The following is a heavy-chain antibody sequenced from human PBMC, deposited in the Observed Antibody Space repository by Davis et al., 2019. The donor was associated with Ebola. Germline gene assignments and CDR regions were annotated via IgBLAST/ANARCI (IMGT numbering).Heavy chain of an antibody. CDR2: ISGFNTNT. V-gene: IGHV1-18*04. Sequence: ASVKVSCKSSGYTFTSYGLVWVRQAPGLGLGWMGWISGFNTNTNLAQKFQGRVTVSKDTSTNTAYMDLRSLTSDDTAIYYCARAPNYDVLTGTSSYYFDYWGQGTLVTVSS. CDR3: ARAPNYDVLTGTSSYYFDY. J-gene: IGHJ4*02. CDR1: GYTFTSYG. D-gene: IGHD3-9*01.